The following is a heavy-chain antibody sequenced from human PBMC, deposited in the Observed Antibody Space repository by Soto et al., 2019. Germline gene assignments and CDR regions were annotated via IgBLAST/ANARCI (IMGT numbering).Heavy chain of an antibody. V-gene: IGHV4-59*01. CDR2: IYYTGST. Sequence: SETLSLTCNVSGDSIRNYYWNWIRQTPGKGLEWIGYIYYTGSTNYNPSLESRVNIFIDKSKTHFSLKLNSVTAADTGVYFCARGGSDRLLPVEVWGRGTTITVSS. D-gene: IGHD6-25*01. CDR3: ARGGSDRLLPVEV. CDR1: GDSIRNYY. J-gene: IGHJ6*02.